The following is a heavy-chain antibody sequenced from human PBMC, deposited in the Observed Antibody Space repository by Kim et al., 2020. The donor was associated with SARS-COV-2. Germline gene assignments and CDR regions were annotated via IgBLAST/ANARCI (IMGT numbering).Heavy chain of an antibody. CDR2: IYYSGST. Sequence: SETLSLTCTVSGGSISSYYWSWIRQPPGKGLEWIGYIYYSGSTNYNPSLKSRVTISVDTSKNQFSLKLSSVTAADTAVYYCASFRYYDILTGYYNYFDYWGQGTLVTVSS. J-gene: IGHJ4*02. CDR1: GGSISSYY. CDR3: ASFRYYDILTGYYNYFDY. D-gene: IGHD3-9*01. V-gene: IGHV4-59*01.